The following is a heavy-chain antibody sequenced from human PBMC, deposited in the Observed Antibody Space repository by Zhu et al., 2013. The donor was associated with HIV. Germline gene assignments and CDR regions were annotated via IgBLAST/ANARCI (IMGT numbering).Heavy chain of an antibody. CDR1: GYTFTSYD. CDR2: MNPNSGNT. CDR3: ARGLAVPHGRWQREGSYCAFDI. J-gene: IGHJ3*02. D-gene: IGHD1-26*01. Sequence: GYTFTSYDINWVRQATGQGLEWMGWMNPNSGNTGYAQKFQGRVTMTRNTSISTAYMELSSLRSEDTAVYYCARGLAVPHGRWQREGSYCAFDIWGQGTMVTVSS. V-gene: IGHV1-8*01.